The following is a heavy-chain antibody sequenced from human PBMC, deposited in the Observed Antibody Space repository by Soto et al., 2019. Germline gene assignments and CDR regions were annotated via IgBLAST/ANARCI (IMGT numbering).Heavy chain of an antibody. CDR3: ARSSYYYDSSGYLLT. D-gene: IGHD3-22*01. V-gene: IGHV1-69*13. CDR2: IIPIFGTA. J-gene: IGHJ3*01. CDR1: GGTFSGYA. Sequence: SVKVSCKASGGTFSGYAISWVRQTPGQGLEWMGGIIPIFGTANYAQKFQGRVTITADESTSTAYMELSSLRSEDTAVYYCARSSYYYDSSGYLLTWGQGTMVTVSS.